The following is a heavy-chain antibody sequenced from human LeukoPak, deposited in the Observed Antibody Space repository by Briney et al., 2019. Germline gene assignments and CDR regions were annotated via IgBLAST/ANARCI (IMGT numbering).Heavy chain of an antibody. CDR2: ISAYNGNT. V-gene: IGHV1-18*01. D-gene: IGHD4-23*01. CDR1: VYTFTSYG. Sequence: ASVKLSCKVSVYTFTSYGISWLRQAPGHGLEWMGWISAYNGNTNYAQKLQGRVTMTTDTSTSTAYMELRSLRSDDTAVYYCARSTTVVIPWYFDLWGRGTLVTVSS. CDR3: ARSTTVVIPWYFDL. J-gene: IGHJ2*01.